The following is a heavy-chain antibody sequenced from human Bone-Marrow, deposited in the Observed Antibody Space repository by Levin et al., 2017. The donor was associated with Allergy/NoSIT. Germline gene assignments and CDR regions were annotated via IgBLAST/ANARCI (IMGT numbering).Heavy chain of an antibody. D-gene: IGHD3-10*01. CDR3: ASWYYYGSGSSNGGFDY. Sequence: ASVKVSCKASGGTFSSYTISWVRQAPGQGLEWMGRIIPILGIANYAQKFQGRVTITADKSTSTAYMELSSLRSEDTAVYYCASWYYYGSGSSNGGFDYWGQGTLVTVSS. CDR1: GGTFSSYT. J-gene: IGHJ4*02. V-gene: IGHV1-69*02. CDR2: IIPILGIA.